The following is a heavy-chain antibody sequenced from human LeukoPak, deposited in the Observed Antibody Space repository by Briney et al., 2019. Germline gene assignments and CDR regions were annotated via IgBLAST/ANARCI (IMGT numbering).Heavy chain of an antibody. CDR1: GFTFSSYA. J-gene: IGHJ6*03. V-gene: IGHV3-23*01. D-gene: IGHD4-23*01. CDR3: AKDLGYGGNSVRYYYYMDV. Sequence: GGSLRLSCAASGFTFSSYAMSWVRQAPGKGLEWVSAISGSGGSTYYADSVKGRFTISRDNSKNTLYLQMNSLRAEDTAVYYCAKDLGYGGNSVRYYYYMDVWGKGTTVTVSS. CDR2: ISGSGGST.